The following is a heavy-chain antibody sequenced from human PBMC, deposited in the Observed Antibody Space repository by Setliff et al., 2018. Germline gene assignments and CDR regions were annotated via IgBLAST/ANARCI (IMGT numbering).Heavy chain of an antibody. CDR1: GFTFSTYA. CDR3: ARSGDPKSAFERYLFD. J-gene: IGHJ4*02. D-gene: IGHD1-1*01. V-gene: IGHV3-66*02. CDR2: IYSSGDT. Sequence: GGSLRLSCAASGFTFSTYAVSWVRQAPGQGLEWVSVIYSSGDTYTADSVRGRFIISRDNSKNMVYLQMNSLRSEDTALYFCARSGDPKSAFERYLFDWGQGTLVTVSS.